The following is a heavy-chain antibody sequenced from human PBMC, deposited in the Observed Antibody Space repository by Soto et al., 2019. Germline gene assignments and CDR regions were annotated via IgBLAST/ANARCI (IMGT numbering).Heavy chain of an antibody. CDR3: ARRYSSSSFLAYYYYGMDV. J-gene: IGHJ6*02. Sequence: AAVKVSCKASGYTFTSYGISWVRQAPGQGLEWMGWISAYNGNTNYAQKLQGRVTMTTDTSTSTAYMELRSLRSDDTAVYYCARRYSSSSFLAYYYYGMDVWGQGTTVTVSS. D-gene: IGHD6-6*01. CDR2: ISAYNGNT. V-gene: IGHV1-18*04. CDR1: GYTFTSYG.